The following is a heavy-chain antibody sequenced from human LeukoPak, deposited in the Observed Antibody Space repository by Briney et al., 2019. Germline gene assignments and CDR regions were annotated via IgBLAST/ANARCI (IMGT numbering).Heavy chain of an antibody. CDR1: GDFISTRRCY. V-gene: IGHV4-39*01. Sequence: PSETLSLTYTVTGDFISTRRCYWGWVRQPPGKGLEWIGSIYTTGTTFYNPSLKSRVAMSIDTSKNQFSLKLSSVTATDSAIYYCARHNPYFDYWGQGILVTVSS. CDR2: IYTTGTT. CDR3: ARHNPYFDY. J-gene: IGHJ4*02.